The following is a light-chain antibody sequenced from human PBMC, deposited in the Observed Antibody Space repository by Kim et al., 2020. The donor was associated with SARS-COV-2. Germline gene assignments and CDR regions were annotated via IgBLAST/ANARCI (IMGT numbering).Light chain of an antibody. V-gene: IGLV1-44*01. CDR3: AAWDDSLNGVV. CDR2: STH. Sequence: QPVLTQPPSASGTPGQSVTISCSGSSSNIGSKTVNWYQQLPGTAPRLLMFSTHRRPSGVPDRFSGSKSGTSASLAISGLQPEDEADYYCAAWDDSLNGVVFGGGTQLTVL. J-gene: IGLJ2*01. CDR1: SSNIGSKT.